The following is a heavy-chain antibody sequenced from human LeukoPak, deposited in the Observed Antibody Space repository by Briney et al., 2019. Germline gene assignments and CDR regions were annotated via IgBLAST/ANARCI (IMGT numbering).Heavy chain of an antibody. CDR2: MSHDGSIK. Sequence: PGRSLRLSCAASGFTFSSYGMHWVRQAPGKGLGWVAVMSHDGSIKYYADSAKGRFTISRDNSKNTLYLQMNSLRPEDTAVYYCAKDFYSSGWYGGNFDYWGQGTLVTVSS. D-gene: IGHD6-19*01. CDR3: AKDFYSSGWYGGNFDY. V-gene: IGHV3-30*18. J-gene: IGHJ4*02. CDR1: GFTFSSYG.